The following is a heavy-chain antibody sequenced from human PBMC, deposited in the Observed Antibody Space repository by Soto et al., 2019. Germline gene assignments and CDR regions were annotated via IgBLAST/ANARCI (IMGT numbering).Heavy chain of an antibody. D-gene: IGHD1-7*01. J-gene: IGHJ6*02. V-gene: IGHV3-9*01. CDR3: AKDKSNEELSIYYYNGLDV. CDR1: GLAFDDLA. CDR2: FGWNSGKI. Sequence: EVQLVESGGGLVQPGRSLTLSCEASGLAFDDLAMHWVRQVPWKGREWVSSFGWNSGKIGYAGSVKGRFTISRENAKNVVYIQMNNPRTQETALYYCAKDKSNEELSIYYYNGLDVLGQGTTVIVSS.